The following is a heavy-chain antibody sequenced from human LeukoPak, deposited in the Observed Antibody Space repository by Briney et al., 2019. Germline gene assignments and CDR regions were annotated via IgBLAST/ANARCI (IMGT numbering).Heavy chain of an antibody. J-gene: IGHJ4*02. V-gene: IGHV3-53*01. D-gene: IGHD1-26*01. CDR2: IYSGGST. Sequence: PGGSLRPSCAASGFTVSSNYMSWVRQAPGKGLEWVSVIYSGGSTYYADSVKGRFTISRDNSKNTLYLQMNSLRAEDTAVYYCAREHSGSYFDYWGQGTLVTVSS. CDR3: AREHSGSYFDY. CDR1: GFTVSSNY.